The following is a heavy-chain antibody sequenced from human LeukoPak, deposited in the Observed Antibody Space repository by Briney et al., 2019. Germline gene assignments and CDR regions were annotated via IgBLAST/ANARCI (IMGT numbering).Heavy chain of an antibody. D-gene: IGHD5-24*01. J-gene: IGHJ6*03. V-gene: IGHV4-38-2*02. CDR1: DYSISRCHC. CDR3: ARGHSATTYYYYYYMDV. CDR2: IYHSAST. Sequence: SETLSLTCPVSDYSISRCHCWGLIRPPPGKGLEWIGIIYHSASTYYNPSLKSRGTISVDTSKNQVSLKLSSVTAADTAVYYCARGHSATTYYYYYYMDVWGKGTTVTVSS.